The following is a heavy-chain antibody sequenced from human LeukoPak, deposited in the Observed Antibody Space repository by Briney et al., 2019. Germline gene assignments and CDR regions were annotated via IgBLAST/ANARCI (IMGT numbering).Heavy chain of an antibody. CDR1: GGTFSSYA. V-gene: IGHV1-69*05. Sequence: ASVKVSCKASGGTFSSYAISWVRQAPGQGLEWMGGIIPIFGTANYAQKFQGRVIMTTDTSTSTAYMELRSLRSDDTAVYYCARDAQCDYFDYWGQGTLVTVSS. D-gene: IGHD5-24*01. CDR3: ARDAQCDYFDY. J-gene: IGHJ4*02. CDR2: IIPIFGTA.